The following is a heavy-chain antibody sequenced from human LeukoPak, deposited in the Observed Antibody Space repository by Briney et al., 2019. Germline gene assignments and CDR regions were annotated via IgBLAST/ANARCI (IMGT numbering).Heavy chain of an antibody. CDR1: GGSISSYY. CDR2: IYYSGST. CDR3: ARHRSYYYGSGSYTHFDY. V-gene: IGHV4-59*08. Sequence: SETLSLTCTVSGGSISSYYWSWIRQPPGKGLEWIGYIYYSGSTNYNPSLKSRVTISVDTSKNQFSLKLSSVTAADTAVYYCARHRSYYYGSGSYTHFDYWGQGTLVTVSS. D-gene: IGHD3-10*01. J-gene: IGHJ4*02.